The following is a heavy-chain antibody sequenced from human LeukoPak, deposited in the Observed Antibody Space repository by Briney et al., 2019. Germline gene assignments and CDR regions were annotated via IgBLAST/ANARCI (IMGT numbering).Heavy chain of an antibody. CDR3: ARREWGGPGFDY. V-gene: IGHV3-48*01. D-gene: IGHD1-26*01. CDR1: GFTFSSYS. Sequence: GGSLRLSCAASGFTFSSYSMNWVRQTPGKGLEWLSYISSSSGTIYSADSVKGRFTISRDNAKNSLYLQMNSLRAEDTAVYYCARREWGGPGFDYWGQGTLVTVSS. CDR2: ISSSSGTI. J-gene: IGHJ4*02.